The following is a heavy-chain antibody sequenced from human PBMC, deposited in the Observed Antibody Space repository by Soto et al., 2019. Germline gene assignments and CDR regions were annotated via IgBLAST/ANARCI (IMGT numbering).Heavy chain of an antibody. CDR1: GFTFSSHY. Sequence: QAHLVESGGGVVQPGRSLTLSCAVSGFTFSSHYMHWVRQAPGKGLEWVALISSDGNSKYYADSVKGRFTTSRDNSKNTMYLQMNSLRVDDTAVYYCARDDEGGSDCDLGYWGQGALVTVSS. V-gene: IGHV3-30-3*01. CDR2: ISSDGNSK. D-gene: IGHD1-26*01. J-gene: IGHJ4*02. CDR3: ARDDEGGSDCDLGY.